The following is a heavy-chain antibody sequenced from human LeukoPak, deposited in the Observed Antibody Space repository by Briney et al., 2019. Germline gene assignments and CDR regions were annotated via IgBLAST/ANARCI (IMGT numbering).Heavy chain of an antibody. CDR3: ARRSSANAGVRGGYYYYYLDV. CDR2: THNNGNT. J-gene: IGHJ6*03. V-gene: IGHV4-4*08. Sequence: PSETLSPPRPPSGFSFTTIYWSWVRQPPGKGLEWVGYTHNNGNTKYNPSLKSRVSISLDTSKNQVSLNLTSVTAADTAVYYCARRSSANAGVRGGYYYYYLDVWGKGNTVTVS. CDR1: GFSFTTIY. D-gene: IGHD3-3*01.